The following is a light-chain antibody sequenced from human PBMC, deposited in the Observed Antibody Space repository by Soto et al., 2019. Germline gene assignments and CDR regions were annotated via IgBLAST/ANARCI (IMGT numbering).Light chain of an antibody. J-gene: IGKJ4*01. CDR2: DAS. CDR3: QQRSNWPL. V-gene: IGKV3-11*01. CDR1: QSISNS. Sequence: ETVLTQSPATLSLSPGERATLSCRASQSISNSLDWYQHKPGQAPRLLIYDASNRATGIPARFSGSGSGTDCTLTISSLEPEDFAVYYCQQRSNWPLFGGGTKVEIE.